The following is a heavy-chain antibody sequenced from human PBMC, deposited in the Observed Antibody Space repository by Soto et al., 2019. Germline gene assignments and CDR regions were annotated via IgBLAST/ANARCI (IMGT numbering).Heavy chain of an antibody. J-gene: IGHJ4*02. D-gene: IGHD3-22*01. CDR1: GFTFSDYT. CDR3: ARAYFYDDSGNYYLDY. V-gene: IGHV3-21*01. Sequence: GESLKISCEVSGFTFSDYTLAWVRQAPGKGLEWVSSITSSYTYIYYADSVKGRFTISRDNAKDSLYLQMDSLRAEDTAVYYCARAYFYDDSGNYYLDYWGQGALVTVSS. CDR2: ITSSYTYI.